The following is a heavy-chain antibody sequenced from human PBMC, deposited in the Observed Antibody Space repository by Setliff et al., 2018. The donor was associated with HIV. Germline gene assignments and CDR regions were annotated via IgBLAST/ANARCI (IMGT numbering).Heavy chain of an antibody. D-gene: IGHD3-9*01. CDR2: IYPGDFVT. J-gene: IGHJ6*03. CDR1: GYSFTNYW. V-gene: IGHV5-51*01. Sequence: GESLKISCQASGYSFTNYWIGWVRQMPGKGLEWIGVIYPGDFVTRYGPSFQGQVFISADRSITTAYLQWDSLKASDTATYYCARHRSNAGYGFFYQYYLDVWGAGTTVTVSS. CDR3: ARHRSNAGYGFFYQYYLDV.